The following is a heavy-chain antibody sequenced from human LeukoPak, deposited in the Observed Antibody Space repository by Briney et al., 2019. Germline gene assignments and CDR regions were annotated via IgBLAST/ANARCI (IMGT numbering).Heavy chain of an antibody. J-gene: IGHJ4*02. D-gene: IGHD2-21*01. Sequence: SETLSLTCAVYGGSFSGYYWSWIRQPPGKGLEWIGEINHSGSTNYNPSLKSRVTISVDTSKNQFSLKLSSVTAADTAVYYCATYYGGVGGRGHWGPGTLVTVSS. CDR2: INHSGST. CDR1: GGSFSGYY. CDR3: ATYYGGVGGRGH. V-gene: IGHV4-34*01.